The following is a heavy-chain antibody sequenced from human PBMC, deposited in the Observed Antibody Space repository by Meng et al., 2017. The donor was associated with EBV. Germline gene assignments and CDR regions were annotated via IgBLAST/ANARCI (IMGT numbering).Heavy chain of an antibody. CDR2: VETKTSKYAT. J-gene: IGHJ4*02. D-gene: IGHD3-16*01. CDR1: GFICRDSA. V-gene: IGHV3-73*01. CDR3: WGDLNYGSY. Sequence: HLVGLGGGVAQPGGALNLPCGGSGFICRDSAMHWVRQASGKGLEWVGRVETKTSKYATAYAASVKGRFSVSRDDSKNMVLLEMNSLKTEDTARYYCWGDLNYGSYWGQGTLVTVSS.